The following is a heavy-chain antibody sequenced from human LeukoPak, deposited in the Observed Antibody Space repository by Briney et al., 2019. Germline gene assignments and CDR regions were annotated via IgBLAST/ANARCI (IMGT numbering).Heavy chain of an antibody. CDR1: GFTFSSYA. D-gene: IGHD3-10*01. V-gene: IGHV3-23*01. Sequence: GGSLRLSCAASGFTFSSYAMSWVRQAPGKGLEGVSAITSSGGSTYYADSVKGRFTMSRDNSRNTLYLRMDSLRAEDTAIYYCAKDRSGSFLSWGQGTVVTVSS. J-gene: IGHJ3*01. CDR2: ITSSGGST. CDR3: AKDRSGSFLS.